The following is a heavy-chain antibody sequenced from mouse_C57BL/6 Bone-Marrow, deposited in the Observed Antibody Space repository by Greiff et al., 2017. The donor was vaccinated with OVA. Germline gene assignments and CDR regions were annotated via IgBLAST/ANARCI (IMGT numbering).Heavy chain of an antibody. CDR3: ASWLLKAMDY. Sequence: QVQLKESGAELVKPGASVKLSCKASGYTFTSYWMQWVKQRPGQGLEWIGEIDPSDSYTNYNQKFKGKATLTVDTSSSTAYMQLSSLTSEDSAVYYCASWLLKAMDYWGQGTSVTVSS. D-gene: IGHD2-3*01. J-gene: IGHJ4*01. CDR2: IDPSDSYT. V-gene: IGHV1-50*01. CDR1: GYTFTSYW.